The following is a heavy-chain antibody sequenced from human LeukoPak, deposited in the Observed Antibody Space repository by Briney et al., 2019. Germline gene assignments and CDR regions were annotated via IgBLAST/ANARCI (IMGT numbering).Heavy chain of an antibody. CDR3: ARDRGWLRLEYYFDY. D-gene: IGHD5-12*01. CDR1: GYTFTSYY. Sequence: ASVKVSCKASGYTFTSYYMHWVRQAPGQGLEWMGIINPSGGSTRYAQKFQGRVTMTRGTSTSTVYMELSSLRSEDTAVYYCARDRGWLRLEYYFDYWGQGTLVTVSS. J-gene: IGHJ4*02. V-gene: IGHV1-46*01. CDR2: INPSGGST.